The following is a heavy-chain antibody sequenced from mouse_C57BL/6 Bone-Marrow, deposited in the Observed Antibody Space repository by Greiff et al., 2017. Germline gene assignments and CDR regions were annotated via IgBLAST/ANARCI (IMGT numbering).Heavy chain of an antibody. CDR3: ARDAPYLPFAY. J-gene: IGHJ3*01. D-gene: IGHD1-1*01. Sequence: EVKLVESGGGLVQSGRSLRLSCATSGFTFSDFYMEWVRQAPGKGLEWIAASRNKANDYTTEYSASVKGRFIVSRDTSQSILYLQMNALRAEDTAIYYCARDAPYLPFAYWGQGTLVTVSA. V-gene: IGHV7-1*01. CDR2: SRNKANDYTT. CDR1: GFTFSDFY.